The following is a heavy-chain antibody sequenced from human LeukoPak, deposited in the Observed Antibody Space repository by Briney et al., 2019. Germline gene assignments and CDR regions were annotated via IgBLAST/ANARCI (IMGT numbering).Heavy chain of an antibody. CDR1: GFTFSTYG. CDR3: AKDSKAGIATFFYMDV. CDR2: IRYDGNNR. J-gene: IGHJ6*03. Sequence: QPGGSLRLSCAASGFTFSTYGMHWVRQAPGKGLEWVSFIRYDGNNRYYADSVKGRFTISRDNSKNTLYLQMNSLRAEDMALYYCAKDSKAGIATFFYMDVWGKGTTVTVSS. D-gene: IGHD6-13*01. V-gene: IGHV3-30*02.